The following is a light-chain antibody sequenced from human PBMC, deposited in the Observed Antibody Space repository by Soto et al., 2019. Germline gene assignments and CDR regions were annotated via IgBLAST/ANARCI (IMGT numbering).Light chain of an antibody. CDR3: SSYTSSNTWV. V-gene: IGLV2-14*01. J-gene: IGLJ3*02. CDR2: EVS. CDR1: SSDVGDYNY. Sequence: QSALTQPASVSGSPGQSITISCTGTSSDVGDYNYVSWYQQHPGKAPKLMIYEVSNRPSGVSNRFSGSQSGNTASLTISGLQSEDEADYYCSSYTSSNTWVFGGGTQLTVL.